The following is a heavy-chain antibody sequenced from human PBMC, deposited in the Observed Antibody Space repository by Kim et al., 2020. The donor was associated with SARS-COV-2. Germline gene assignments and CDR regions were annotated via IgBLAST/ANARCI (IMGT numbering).Heavy chain of an antibody. CDR2: IYYSGST. Sequence: SETLSLTCTVSGGSISSYYWSWIRQPPGKGLEWIGYIYYSGSTNYNPSPKSRVTITVDTSKNQFSLKLSSVTAADTAVYYCARSGRTSGSSILDYWGQGTLVTVSS. D-gene: IGHD3-10*01. V-gene: IGHV4-59*01. CDR3: ARSGRTSGSSILDY. J-gene: IGHJ4*02. CDR1: GGSISSYY.